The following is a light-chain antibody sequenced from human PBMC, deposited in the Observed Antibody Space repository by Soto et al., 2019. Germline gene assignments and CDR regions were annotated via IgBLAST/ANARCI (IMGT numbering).Light chain of an antibody. CDR3: SSYTGTSPPLV. V-gene: IGLV2-14*02. Sequence: QSVLTQPASVSGSPGQSIPISCTGTSSDVGSYNLVSWYQQHPGKAPKLMISEVSNRPSGVSNRFSGSKSGNTASLTISGLQAEDEADYYCSSYTGTSPPLVFGGGTKLTVL. J-gene: IGLJ3*02. CDR1: SSDVGSYNL. CDR2: EVS.